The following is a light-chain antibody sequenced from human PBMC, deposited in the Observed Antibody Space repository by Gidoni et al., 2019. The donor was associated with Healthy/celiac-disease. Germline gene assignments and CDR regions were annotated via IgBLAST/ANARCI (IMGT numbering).Light chain of an antibody. J-gene: IGKJ1*01. CDR2: DAS. CDR1: QSVSSY. Sequence: EMVLTQTPATLSLSPGERATLSCRASQSVSSYLAWYQQKPGQTPRLLIYDASYRATGIQASFIGSGSGTDFTPTISSLEPEDFAVYSCQHRSNWPPEFGQGTKVEIK. CDR3: QHRSNWPPE. V-gene: IGKV3-11*01.